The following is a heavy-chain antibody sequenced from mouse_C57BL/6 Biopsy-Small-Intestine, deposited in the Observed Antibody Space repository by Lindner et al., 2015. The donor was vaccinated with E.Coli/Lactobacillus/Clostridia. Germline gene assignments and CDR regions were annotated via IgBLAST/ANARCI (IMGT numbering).Heavy chain of an antibody. CDR2: VLPGSGST. J-gene: IGHJ3*01. V-gene: IGHV1-9*01. CDR3: ARWFPFAY. CDR1: GYTFTGYW. Sequence: VQLQESGAELMKPGASVKPSCKATGYTFTGYWIEWVKQRPGHGLEWIGEVLPGSGSTNYNEKFKGKATFTADTSSNTAYMQLSSLTTEDSTIYYCARWFPFAYWGQGTLVTVSA. D-gene: IGHD2-2*01.